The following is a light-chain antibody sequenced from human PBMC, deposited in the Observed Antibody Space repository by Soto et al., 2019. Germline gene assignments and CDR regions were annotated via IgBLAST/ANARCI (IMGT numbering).Light chain of an antibody. J-gene: IGKJ4*01. CDR1: QSINSW. Sequence: DIQMTQSPSTLSASVGDRVTITCRASQSINSWLAWYQQKPGKAPKLLIHKASSLESGVPSRFSGSGSGTELNLTISSLQPDDFATYYCQQYESYPLTFGGGTKVEIK. CDR3: QQYESYPLT. CDR2: KAS. V-gene: IGKV1-5*03.